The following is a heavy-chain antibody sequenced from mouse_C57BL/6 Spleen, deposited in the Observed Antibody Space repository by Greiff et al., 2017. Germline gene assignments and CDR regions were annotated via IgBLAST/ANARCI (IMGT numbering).Heavy chain of an antibody. D-gene: IGHD1-1*01. V-gene: IGHV1-4*01. CDR3: AREASSSYAMDY. CDR2: SNPSSGYT. Sequence: QVQLQQSGAELARPGASVKMSCKASGYTFTSYTMHWVKQRPGQGLEWIGYSNPSSGYTKYNQKFKDKATLTADKSSSTAYMQLSSLTSEDSAVYYCAREASSSYAMDYWGQGTSVTVSS. J-gene: IGHJ4*01. CDR1: GYTFTSYT.